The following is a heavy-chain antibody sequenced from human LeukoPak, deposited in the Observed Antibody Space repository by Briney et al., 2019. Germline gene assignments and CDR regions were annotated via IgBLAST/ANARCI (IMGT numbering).Heavy chain of an antibody. V-gene: IGHV4-39*01. CDR1: GGSISSSSYY. J-gene: IGHJ4*02. CDR3: ARLLTAVTTQYFDY. D-gene: IGHD4-17*01. Sequence: SETLSLTCTVSGGSISSSSYYWGWIRQPPGKGLEWIGNMYNSGNTYYNPSPKSRVTISVDTSKNQLSLRLSPVTAADTAVYYCARLLTAVTTQYFDYWGQGTLVTVSS. CDR2: MYNSGNT.